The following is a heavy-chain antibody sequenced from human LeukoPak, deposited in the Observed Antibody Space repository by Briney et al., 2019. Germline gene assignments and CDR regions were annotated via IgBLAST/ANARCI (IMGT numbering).Heavy chain of an antibody. Sequence: PGGSLRLSCAASGFTFSSYGMHWVRQAPGKGLEWVAVISYDGSNKYYADSVKGRFTISRDNSKNTLYLQMNSLRAEDTAVYYCAKGRDTAMVLRYFDYWGQGTLVAVSS. V-gene: IGHV3-30*18. J-gene: IGHJ4*02. CDR1: GFTFSSYG. CDR2: ISYDGSNK. D-gene: IGHD5-18*01. CDR3: AKGRDTAMVLRYFDY.